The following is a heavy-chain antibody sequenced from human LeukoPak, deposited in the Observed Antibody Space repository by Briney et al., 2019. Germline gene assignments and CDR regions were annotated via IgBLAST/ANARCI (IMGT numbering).Heavy chain of an antibody. Sequence: ASVKVSCKASGHTLTELAIHWVRQAPGKGLEWMGGFDPEDGQTIYVQKFQGRVTVTEDTSTDTAYMELSSLGSEDTAVYYCATEGGRSYYLYWGQGTLVTVSS. CDR3: ATEGGRSYYLY. CDR1: GHTLTELA. V-gene: IGHV1-24*01. D-gene: IGHD1-26*01. J-gene: IGHJ4*02. CDR2: FDPEDGQT.